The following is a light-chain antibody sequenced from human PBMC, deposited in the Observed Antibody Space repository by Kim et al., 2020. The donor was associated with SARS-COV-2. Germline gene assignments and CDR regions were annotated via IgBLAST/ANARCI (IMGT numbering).Light chain of an antibody. J-gene: IGLJ2*01. V-gene: IGLV3-19*01. CDR1: SLRSYY. CDR2: GRN. CDR3: QSRDSGGSVI. Sequence: SSELTKDPAVSVALGQTVRITCQGDSLRSYYATWYQQKPRQAPVLVIYGRNNRPSGIPDRFSGSASGNTASLTISGAQAEDEADFYCQSRDSGGSVIFGGGTQLTVL.